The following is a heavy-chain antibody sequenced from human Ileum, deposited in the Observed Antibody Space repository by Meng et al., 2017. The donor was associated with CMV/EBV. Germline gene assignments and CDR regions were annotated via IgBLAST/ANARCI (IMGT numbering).Heavy chain of an antibody. CDR1: GGSISRANW. D-gene: IGHD3-22*01. V-gene: IGHV4-4*02. J-gene: IGHJ4*02. CDR2: VYRGGNA. CDR3: TTGSAYSPPGQFHQ. Sequence: QWQLQESGPGLVKPSGTLSLTCAVSGGSISRANWWTWVRQTPGKGLEWIGEVYRGGNAMYNPSLQSRLTISVDDSTNQVSLRLRSVTAADTAMYYCTTGSAYSPPGQFHQWGQGTLVTVSS.